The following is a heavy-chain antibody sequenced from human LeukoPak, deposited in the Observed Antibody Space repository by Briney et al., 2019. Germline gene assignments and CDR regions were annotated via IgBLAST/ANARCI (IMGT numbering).Heavy chain of an antibody. CDR3: ARGKAYYDSSGQPSMWYCFDY. CDR2: ISYDGSNT. V-gene: IGHV3-30-3*01. J-gene: IGHJ4*02. D-gene: IGHD3-22*01. CDR1: GFTFSSYA. Sequence: GGSLRLSCAASGFTFSSYAMHWVRQAPGKGLEWVAVISYDGSNTYYADSAKGRFTISRDNSKNTLYLQMNSLRAEDTAVYYCARGKAYYDSSGQPSMWYCFDYWGQGTLVTVSS.